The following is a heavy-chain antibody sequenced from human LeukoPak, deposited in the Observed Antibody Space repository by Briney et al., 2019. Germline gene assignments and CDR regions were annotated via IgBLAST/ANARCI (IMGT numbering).Heavy chain of an antibody. CDR1: GFTFSSYW. CDR3: ASLYSSGWSFDY. V-gene: IGHV3-74*01. CDR2: INSDGSST. D-gene: IGHD6-19*01. Sequence: GGSLRLSCAASGFTFSSYWMHWVRHAPGKGLVWVSRINSDGSSTSYADSVKGRFTISRDNAKNTLYLQMNSLRAEDTAVYYCASLYSSGWSFDYWGQGTLVTVSS. J-gene: IGHJ4*02.